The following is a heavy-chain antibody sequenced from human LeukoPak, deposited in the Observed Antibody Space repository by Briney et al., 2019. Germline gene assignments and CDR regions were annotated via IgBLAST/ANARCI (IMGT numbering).Heavy chain of an antibody. D-gene: IGHD6-19*01. V-gene: IGHV1-18*01. CDR1: GYTFTSYG. J-gene: IGHJ6*03. CDR3: ARGRLGAAGTPRYYYYYMDV. CDR2: ISAYNGNT. Sequence: GASVKVSCKASGYTFTSYGISWVRQAPGQGLEWMGWISAYNGNTNHAQKLQGRVTMTTDTSTSTAYMELRSLRSDDTAVYYCARGRLGAAGTPRYYYYYMDVWGKGTTVTVSS.